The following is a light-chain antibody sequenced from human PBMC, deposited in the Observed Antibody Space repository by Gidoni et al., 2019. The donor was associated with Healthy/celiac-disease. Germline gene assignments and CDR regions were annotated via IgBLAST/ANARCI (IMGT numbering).Light chain of an antibody. V-gene: IGKV1-33*01. Sequence: DIQMTQSPSSLSASVGDRVTITCQASQDISNYLTWYQQKPGKAPKLLIYDASNLETGVPSRFSGSGSGTDFTLTISSLQPEDIATYYCQQYDNLPPMCSFGQGTKLEIK. CDR3: QQYDNLPPMCS. CDR2: DAS. J-gene: IGKJ2*04. CDR1: QDISNY.